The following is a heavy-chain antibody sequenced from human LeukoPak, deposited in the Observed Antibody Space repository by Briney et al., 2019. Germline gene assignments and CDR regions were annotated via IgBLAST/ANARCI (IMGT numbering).Heavy chain of an antibody. V-gene: IGHV3-53*01. Sequence: RGSLRLSCAASGFTVSSNYMSWVRQAPGKGLEWVSVIYSGGSTYYADSVKGRFTISRDNSKNTLYLQMNSLRAEDTAVYYRARGGYSYGNDYWGQGTLVTVSS. CDR3: ARGGYSYGNDY. J-gene: IGHJ4*02. CDR1: GFTVSSNY. CDR2: IYSGGST. D-gene: IGHD5-18*01.